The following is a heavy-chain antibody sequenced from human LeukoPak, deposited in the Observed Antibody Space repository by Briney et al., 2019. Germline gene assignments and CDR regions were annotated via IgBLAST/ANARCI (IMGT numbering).Heavy chain of an antibody. V-gene: IGHV3-48*01. CDR2: ISSSSGTI. Sequence: PGGSLRLSCVVSGFSISAYSMDWVRQAPGKGLEWLSYISSSSGTIHYADSVRGRFTVSRDNAKNSLYLQMNSLRAEDTAVYYCARGLLTLYRGDLNWFDPWGQGTLVTVSS. CDR3: ARGLLTLYRGDLNWFDP. D-gene: IGHD2-2*02. J-gene: IGHJ5*02. CDR1: GFSISAYS.